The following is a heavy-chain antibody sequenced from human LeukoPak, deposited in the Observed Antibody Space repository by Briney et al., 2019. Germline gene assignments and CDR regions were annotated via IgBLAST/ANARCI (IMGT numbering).Heavy chain of an antibody. CDR1: GGSISSGDYY. J-gene: IGHJ6*02. D-gene: IGHD2-2*01. CDR2: IYYSGST. V-gene: IGHV4-30-4*01. CDR3: ARGSSCSSTSCYRAGMDV. Sequence: PSQTLSLTCTVSGGSISSGDYYWSWIRQPPGKGLEWIGYIYYSGSTYYNPSLKSRVTISVDTSKNQFSLKLSSVTAADTAVYYCARGSSCSSTSCYRAGMDVWGQGTTVTVSS.